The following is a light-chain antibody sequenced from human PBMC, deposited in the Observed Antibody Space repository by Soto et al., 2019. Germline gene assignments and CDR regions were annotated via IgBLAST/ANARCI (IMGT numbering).Light chain of an antibody. CDR2: DAS. J-gene: IGKJ2*01. V-gene: IGKV1-5*01. Sequence: DIQMTQSPSSLSASVGDRVTITCQASQNINNYLNWYQQKPGRAPKLLIYDASTLQSGVPSRFSGSGSETEFTLTISSLQPDDFAAYYCQQYGSSEYTFGQGTKLEIK. CDR3: QQYGSSEYT. CDR1: QNINNY.